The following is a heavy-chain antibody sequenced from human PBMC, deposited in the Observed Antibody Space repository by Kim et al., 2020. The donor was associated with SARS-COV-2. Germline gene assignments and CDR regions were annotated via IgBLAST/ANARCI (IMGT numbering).Heavy chain of an antibody. CDR3: ARDYHAFDI. D-gene: IGHD3-16*02. CDR1: GFTFSSYW. Sequence: GGSLRLSCAASGFTFSSYWMHWVRQAPGKGLVWVSRINSDGRSISYEDSVKGRFAISRDNAKNTVYLQMNSLRAEDTAVYYCARDYHAFDIWGQGTVVTVSS. J-gene: IGHJ3*02. V-gene: IGHV3-74*01. CDR2: INSDGRSI.